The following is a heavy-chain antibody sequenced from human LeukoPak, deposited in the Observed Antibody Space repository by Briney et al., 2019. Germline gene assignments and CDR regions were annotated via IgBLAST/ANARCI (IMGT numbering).Heavy chain of an antibody. J-gene: IGHJ4*02. D-gene: IGHD3-9*01. Sequence: SETLSLTCTVSGGSISSYYWSWVRQPPGKGLEWIGYIYYSGSTNYNPSLKSRVTISVDTSRNQFSLKLSSVTAADTAVYYCARVRYGYFDYWGQGTLVTVSS. CDR3: ARVRYGYFDY. V-gene: IGHV4-59*01. CDR1: GGSISSYY. CDR2: IYYSGST.